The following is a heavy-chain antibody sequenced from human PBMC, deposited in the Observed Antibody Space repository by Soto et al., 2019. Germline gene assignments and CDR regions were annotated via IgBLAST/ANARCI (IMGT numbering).Heavy chain of an antibody. D-gene: IGHD5-18*01. J-gene: IGHJ4*01. Sequence: PGGSLRLSCAASGLTVSSGYMSWFRQAPGKGLQWGSVIYSAGSTYYANSVKGRFTISRDISTNMVYLQMSSLTDEDTAVYYCARAREPEYSIAILFDTWGHGA. CDR3: ARAREPEYSIAILFDT. CDR2: IYSAGST. CDR1: GLTVSSGY. V-gene: IGHV3-53*01.